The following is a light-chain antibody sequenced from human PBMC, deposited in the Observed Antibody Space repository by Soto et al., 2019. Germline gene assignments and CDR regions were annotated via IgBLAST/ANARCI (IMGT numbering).Light chain of an antibody. V-gene: IGKV3-11*01. CDR3: HQRRNSIT. CDR1: QSIGSY. CDR2: DAS. Sequence: EIVLTQSPVTLSLSLGERVTLSCRASQSIGSYLGWLQQKPGQAPRLLIYDASKRATGIPGMFSGSGSGTDFPLTFSSLEPENFAVYYCHQRRNSITFGQGTRWRL. J-gene: IGKJ5*01.